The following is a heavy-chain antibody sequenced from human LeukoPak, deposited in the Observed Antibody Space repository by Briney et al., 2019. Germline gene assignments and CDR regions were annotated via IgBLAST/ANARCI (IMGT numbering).Heavy chain of an antibody. D-gene: IGHD6-25*01. CDR3: ARQGGGFWYFDL. Sequence: SETLSLTCTVSGGSISSSSYYWGWIRQPPGKGLEWIGSIYYSGSTYYNPSLKSRVTISVDTSKNQFSLKLSSVTAADTAVYYCARQGGGFWYFDLWGRGTLVTVSP. J-gene: IGHJ2*01. CDR2: IYYSGST. CDR1: GGSISSSSYY. V-gene: IGHV4-39*01.